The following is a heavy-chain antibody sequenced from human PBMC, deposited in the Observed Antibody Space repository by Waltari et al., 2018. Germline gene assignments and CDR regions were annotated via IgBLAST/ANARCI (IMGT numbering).Heavy chain of an antibody. CDR3: ARRVYSGYDLDPVDY. Sequence: QVQLQESGPGLVKPSETLSLTCAVSGYSISSGYYWGWIRQPPGKGLEWIGGIYHRRSDYYDPYLKRRVAISVDTSKSHFGLKLSPVAAADAAVYYWARRVYSGYDLDPVDYWGQGTLVTVSS. CDR1: GYSISSGYY. V-gene: IGHV4-38-2*01. CDR2: IYHRRSD. J-gene: IGHJ4*02. D-gene: IGHD5-12*01.